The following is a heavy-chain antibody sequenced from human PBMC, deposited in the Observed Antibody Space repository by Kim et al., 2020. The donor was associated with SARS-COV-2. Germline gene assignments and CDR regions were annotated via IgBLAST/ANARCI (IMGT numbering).Heavy chain of an antibody. CDR3: ARTLLWFGELTYFDY. Sequence: SETLSLTCAVSGGSISSSNWWSWVRQPPGKGLEWIGEIYHSGSTNYNPSLKSRVTISVDKSKNQFSLKLSSVTAADTAVYYCARTLLWFGELTYFDYWGQGTLVTVSS. CDR1: GGSISSSNW. V-gene: IGHV4-4*02. CDR2: IYHSGST. D-gene: IGHD3-10*01. J-gene: IGHJ4*02.